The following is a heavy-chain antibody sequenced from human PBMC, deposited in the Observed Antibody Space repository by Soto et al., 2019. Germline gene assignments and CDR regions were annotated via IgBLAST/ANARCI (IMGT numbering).Heavy chain of an antibody. V-gene: IGHV4-31*03. J-gene: IGHJ4*02. CDR2: IFYSGST. CDR3: ARAPGDYFDY. Sequence: PSWRLYLTCTVSGGCICIGGYYLSWIRQHPGKGLEWIGYIFYSGSTYYNPSLKSRVTISVDTSKNQFSLKLSSVTAADTAVYYCARAPGDYFDYWGQGTLVTVSS. CDR1: GGCICIGGYY.